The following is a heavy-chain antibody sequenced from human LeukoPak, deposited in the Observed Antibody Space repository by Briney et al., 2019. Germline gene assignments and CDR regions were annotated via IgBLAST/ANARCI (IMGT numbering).Heavy chain of an antibody. CDR1: GGSFSGYY. CDR3: ARGNAELRYFDWLFLRERRLYYYYYGMDA. V-gene: IGHV4-34*01. J-gene: IGHJ6*02. D-gene: IGHD3-9*01. Sequence: SETLSLTCAVYGGSFSGYYWSWIRQPPGKGLEWIGEINHSGSTNYNPSLKSRVTISVNTSKNQFSLKLSSVTAADTAVYYCARGNAELRYFDWLFLRERRLYYYYYGMDAWGQGTTVTVSS. CDR2: INHSGST.